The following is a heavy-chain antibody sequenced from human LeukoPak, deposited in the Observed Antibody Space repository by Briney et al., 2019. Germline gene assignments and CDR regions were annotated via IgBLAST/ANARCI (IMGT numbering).Heavy chain of an antibody. CDR2: ISWNSDSI. D-gene: IGHD5-18*01. J-gene: IGHJ4*02. V-gene: IGHV3-9*01. CDR3: AKDISGWSYPRGPFDY. CDR1: GFPFDDYA. Sequence: GRSLRLSCAVSGFPFDDYAMHWVRQAPGKGLEWVSGISWNSDSIGYADSVKGRFTISRDNAKNSLYPQMNSLRVEDTAFYYCAKDISGWSYPRGPFDYWGQGTLVTVSS.